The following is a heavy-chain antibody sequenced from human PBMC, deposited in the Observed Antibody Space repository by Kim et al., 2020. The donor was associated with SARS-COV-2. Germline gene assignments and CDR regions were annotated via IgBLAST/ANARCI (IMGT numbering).Heavy chain of an antibody. J-gene: IGHJ5*02. CDR1: GYPFDSYS. CDR2: ISTYNGNT. Sequence: ASVKVSCKTSGYPFDSYSIGWIRQAPGQGLEWMGWISTYNGNTDFAQKFRGRLTMTKDTPATTVYMELRSLRSDDTAVYYCARYHNQGNWVDPWGQGTLV. V-gene: IGHV1-18*01. D-gene: IGHD3-10*01. CDR3: ARYHNQGNWVDP.